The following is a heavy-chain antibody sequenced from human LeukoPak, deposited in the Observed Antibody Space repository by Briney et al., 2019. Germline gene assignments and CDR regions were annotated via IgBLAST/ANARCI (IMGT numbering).Heavy chain of an antibody. J-gene: IGHJ4*02. CDR3: AKHKENYGDSCLDDY. D-gene: IGHD4-17*01. CDR2: IYSGGST. CDR1: GFTVSSNY. Sequence: GGSLRLSCAASGFTVSSNYMSWVRQAPGKGLEWVSVIYSGGSTYYVDSVKGRFTISRDNSKNTLYLQMNSLRAEDTAVYYCAKHKENYGDSCLDDYWGQGTLVTVSS. V-gene: IGHV3-53*01.